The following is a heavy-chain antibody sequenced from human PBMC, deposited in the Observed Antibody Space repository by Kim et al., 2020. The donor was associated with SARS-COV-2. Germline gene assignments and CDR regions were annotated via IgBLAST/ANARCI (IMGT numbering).Heavy chain of an antibody. CDR2: IWYDGSEK. D-gene: IGHD3-16*01. Sequence: GGSLRLSCAASGFIFSNYGMHWVRQAPGKGLEWVAVIWYDGSEKHYADSVKGRFTISRDNSKNTLFLQMNSLRAEDTAVYYCAKANSGNWGHEGFGVWGQGTMVIVSS. V-gene: IGHV3-33*03. CDR3: AKANSGNWGHEGFGV. CDR1: GFIFSNYG. J-gene: IGHJ3*01.